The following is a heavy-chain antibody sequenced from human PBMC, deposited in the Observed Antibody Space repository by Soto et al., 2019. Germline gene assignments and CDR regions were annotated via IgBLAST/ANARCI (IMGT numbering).Heavy chain of an antibody. D-gene: IGHD7-27*01. V-gene: IGHV4-4*02. CDR3: ATCQLGEYYYAMDM. CDR2: IYDSGNT. J-gene: IGHJ6*01. Sequence: QVQLQQSGPGLVKPLGTLSLTCGVSGDSITTYKWWTWVRQTPSRGLEWIGEIYDSGNTRYNPSLKSRVTISKDTSKNQLSLKLNAVTVADTAVYYCATCQLGEYYYAMDMW. CDR1: GDSITTYKW.